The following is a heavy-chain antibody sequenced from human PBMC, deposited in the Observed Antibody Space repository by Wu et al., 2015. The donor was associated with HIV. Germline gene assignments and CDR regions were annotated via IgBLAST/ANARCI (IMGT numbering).Heavy chain of an antibody. CDR3: ATGGFLWGSYRYKSPGR. J-gene: IGHJ4*02. V-gene: IGHV1-69*12. CDR2: INPLFGTT. D-gene: IGHD3-16*02. Sequence: QVHLVQFGGEVKKPGSSVKVTCKASGDGFTSYAVSWVRQAPGQGLEWMGGINPLFGTTKFTQKFLGRVTITADEFMTTAYMELPSLKSEDTAVYYCATGGFLWGSYRYKSPGRWGQGTLITVSS. CDR1: GDGFTSYA.